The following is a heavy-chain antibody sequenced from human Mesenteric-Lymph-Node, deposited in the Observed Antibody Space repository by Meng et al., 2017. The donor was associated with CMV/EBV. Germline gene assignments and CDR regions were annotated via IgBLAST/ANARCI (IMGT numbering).Heavy chain of an antibody. Sequence: GESLKISCAASGFTFSSYEMNWVRQAPGKGLEWVSYISSSGSTIYYADSVKGRFTISRDNAKNSLYLQMNSLRAEDTAVYYCVRETITIFGVEYYYYGMDVWGQGTTVTVSS. CDR3: VRETITIFGVEYYYYGMDV. CDR1: GFTFSSYE. D-gene: IGHD3-3*01. V-gene: IGHV3-48*03. J-gene: IGHJ6*02. CDR2: ISSSGSTI.